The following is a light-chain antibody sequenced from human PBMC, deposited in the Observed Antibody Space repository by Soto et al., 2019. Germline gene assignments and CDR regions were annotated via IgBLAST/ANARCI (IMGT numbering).Light chain of an antibody. CDR2: GAS. Sequence: DIQMTQSPSSLSASVGDRFTITCRASQSISSYLNWYQQKPGKAPKLLIYGASSLQSGVPSRFSGSGSGTDFTLTIRSLQPEDFATYYCQQSYSTPITFGQGTRLEIK. CDR3: QQSYSTPIT. V-gene: IGKV1-39*01. J-gene: IGKJ5*01. CDR1: QSISSY.